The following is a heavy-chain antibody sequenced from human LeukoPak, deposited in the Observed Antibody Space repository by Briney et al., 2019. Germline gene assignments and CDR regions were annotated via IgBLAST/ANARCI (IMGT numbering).Heavy chain of an antibody. V-gene: IGHV3-7*04. CDR2: IKQDGSEK. D-gene: IGHD6-6*01. CDR1: GFTFSNYW. J-gene: IGHJ4*02. Sequence: GGSLRLSCAVSGFTFSNYWMSWVRQAPGKGLEWVANIKQDGSEKYYVDSVKGRFTISRDNAKNSLYLQMNSLRAEDTAVYYCARSYSSSRGTFDYWGQGTLVTVSS. CDR3: ARSYSSSRGTFDY.